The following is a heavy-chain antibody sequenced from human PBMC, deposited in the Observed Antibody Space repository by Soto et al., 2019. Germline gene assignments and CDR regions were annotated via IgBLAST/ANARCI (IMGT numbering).Heavy chain of an antibody. CDR1: GGTFSSYA. D-gene: IGHD6-6*01. J-gene: IGHJ6*02. CDR2: IIPIFGTA. CDR3: ARVAVGAARPHYYYGMDV. V-gene: IGHV1-69*13. Sequence: SVKVSCKASGGTFSSYAISWVRQAPGQGLEWMGGIIPIFGTANYAQKFQGRVTITADESTSTAYMELSSLRSEDTAVYYCARVAVGAARPHYYYGMDVWGQGTTVTV.